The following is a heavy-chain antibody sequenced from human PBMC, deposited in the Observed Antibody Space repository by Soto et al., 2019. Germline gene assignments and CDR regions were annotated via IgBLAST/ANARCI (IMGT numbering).Heavy chain of an antibody. V-gene: IGHV3-11*06. D-gene: IGHD2-2*01. CDR2: ISSSSSYI. CDR3: HAGNVVVPDFDY. J-gene: IGHJ4*02. Sequence: GGSLRLSCAASGFTFSDYYMSWIRQAPGKGLEWVSYISSSSSYINYADSVKGRFTISRDNAKNSLYLQMNSLRAEDTAVYYCHAGNVVVPDFDYWGQGTLVTVSS. CDR1: GFTFSDYY.